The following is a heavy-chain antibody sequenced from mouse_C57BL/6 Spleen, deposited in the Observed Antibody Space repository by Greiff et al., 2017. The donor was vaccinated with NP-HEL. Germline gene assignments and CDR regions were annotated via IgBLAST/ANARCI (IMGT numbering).Heavy chain of an antibody. V-gene: IGHV1-15*01. J-gene: IGHJ4*01. CDR2: IDPETGGT. D-gene: IGHD1-1*01. Sequence: VQLQQSGAELVRPGASVTLSCKASGYTFTDYEMHWVKQTPVHGLEWIGAIDPETGGTAYNQKFKGKAILTADKSSSTADMELRSLTSEDSAVYYCTTTVVADYYAMDYWGQGTSVTVSS. CDR1: GYTFTDYE. CDR3: TTTVVADYYAMDY.